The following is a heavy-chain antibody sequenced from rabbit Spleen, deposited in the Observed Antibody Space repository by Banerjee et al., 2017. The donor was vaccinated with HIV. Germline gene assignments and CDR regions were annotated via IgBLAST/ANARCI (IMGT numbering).Heavy chain of an antibody. V-gene: IGHV1S40*01. CDR1: GFSFSSSYW. J-gene: IGHJ4*01. CDR2: IVAGSGGAT. D-gene: IGHD6-1*01. CDR3: ARGLAGYGDAGYLDL. Sequence: QSLEESGGDLVKPGASLTLTCTASGFSFSSSYWICWVRQAPGKGLEWIACIVAGSGGATYYASWAKGRFTISKTSSTTVTLQMTSLTAADTATYFCARGLAGYGDAGYLDLWGPGTLVTVS.